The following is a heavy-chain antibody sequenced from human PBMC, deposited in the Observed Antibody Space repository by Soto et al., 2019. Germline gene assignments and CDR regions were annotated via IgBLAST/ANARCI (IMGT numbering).Heavy chain of an antibody. V-gene: IGHV1-3*01. CDR1: GYTFTSYA. CDR2: INAGNGNT. J-gene: IGHJ4*02. CDR3: ARDPGYSYGYN. D-gene: IGHD5-18*01. Sequence: QVQLVQSGAEVKKPGASVKVSCKASGYTFTSYAMHWVRQAPGQRLELMGWINAGNGNTKYSQKFQGRVTITRDTAASTAYMELSILRYEATAVYYCARDPGYSYGYNWGQGTLVTVA.